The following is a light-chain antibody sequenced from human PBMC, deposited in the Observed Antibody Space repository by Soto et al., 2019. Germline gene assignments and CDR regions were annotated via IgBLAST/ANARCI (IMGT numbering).Light chain of an antibody. CDR3: QQYKNWPMYT. V-gene: IGKV3-15*01. Sequence: IVMTQSPATLSVSPGGRATLSCRASQSVSSNLAWYQQKPGQAPRLLMYGASTRATGVPARFSGGGSETEFTLTISSLQSEDFAVYYCQQYKNWPMYTFGQGTKVDI. J-gene: IGKJ2*01. CDR2: GAS. CDR1: QSVSSN.